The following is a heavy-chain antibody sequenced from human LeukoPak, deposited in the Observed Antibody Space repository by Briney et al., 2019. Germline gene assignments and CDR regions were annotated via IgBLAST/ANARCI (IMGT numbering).Heavy chain of an antibody. CDR1: GYSITNYW. CDR3: ARQEYCSGGSCYTWFDP. D-gene: IGHD2-15*01. Sequence: GESLKISCKGSGYSITNYWIAWVRQMPGKGLEWMGIIYPADSDIRYSPSFQGQVTVSADKSISTAYLQWSSLKASDTAMYYCARQEYCSGGSCYTWFDPWGQGTLVTVSS. J-gene: IGHJ5*02. CDR2: IYPADSDI. V-gene: IGHV5-51*01.